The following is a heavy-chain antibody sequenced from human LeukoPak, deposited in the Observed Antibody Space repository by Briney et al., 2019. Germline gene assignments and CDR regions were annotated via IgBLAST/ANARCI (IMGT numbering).Heavy chain of an antibody. CDR2: ISGSGVST. D-gene: IGHD3-22*01. CDR1: GFTFSSYG. V-gene: IGHV3-23*01. J-gene: IGHJ4*02. CDR3: ARGNKRYYDSSGYYHY. Sequence: GGSLRLSCAASGFTFSSYGMSWVRQAPGKGLEWVSAISGSGVSTHYADSVKGRFTISRDNSKNTLYLQMNSLRAEDTAVYYCARGNKRYYDSSGYYHYWGQGTLVTVSS.